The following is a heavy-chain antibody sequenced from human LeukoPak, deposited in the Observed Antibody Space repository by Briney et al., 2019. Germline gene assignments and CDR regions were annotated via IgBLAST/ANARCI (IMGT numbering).Heavy chain of an antibody. CDR1: GFTFSSYW. V-gene: IGHV3-7*01. Sequence: GGSLRLSCAASGFTFSSYWMGWVRQAPGKGLEWVANIKQDGSEKYYVDSVKGRFTISRDNAKNSLYLQMNSLRAEDTAVYYCARESLRGSYSTEDYYYYYMDVWGKGTTVTVSS. CDR3: ARESLRGSYSTEDYYYYYMDV. J-gene: IGHJ6*03. D-gene: IGHD1-26*01. CDR2: IKQDGSEK.